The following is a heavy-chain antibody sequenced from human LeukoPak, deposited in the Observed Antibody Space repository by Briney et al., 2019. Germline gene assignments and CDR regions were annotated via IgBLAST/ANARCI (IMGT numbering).Heavy chain of an antibody. CDR1: GYTLSDLA. J-gene: IGHJ3*02. D-gene: IGHD4-17*01. Sequence: ASVKVSCKVSGYTLSDLAMHWVRQAPGKGLEWMGGLHPEGGEAIYAQPLQGRVTMTEDTSTDTAYMELSSLRSEDTAVYYCATRNFGDYGAFDIWGQGTMVTVSS. CDR2: LHPEGGEA. V-gene: IGHV1-24*01. CDR3: ATRNFGDYGAFDI.